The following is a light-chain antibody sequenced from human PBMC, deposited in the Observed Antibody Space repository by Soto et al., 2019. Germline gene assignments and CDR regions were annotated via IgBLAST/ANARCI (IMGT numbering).Light chain of an antibody. Sequence: ELVLTQSPGTLSLSPGERATLSCRASQSVTSRSLAWYQQRPSHVPRLLIYGASSRATGIPDKFSGSGSGTDFTLNINRLEPEDFAVYYCQQYGSLPLSFGGGTKVDIK. V-gene: IGKV3-20*01. J-gene: IGKJ4*01. CDR3: QQYGSLPLS. CDR2: GAS. CDR1: QSVTSRS.